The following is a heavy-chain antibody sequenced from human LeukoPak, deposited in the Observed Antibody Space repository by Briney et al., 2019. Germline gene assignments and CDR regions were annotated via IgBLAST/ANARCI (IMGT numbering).Heavy chain of an antibody. CDR3: AKDTTAWWYHRAYMDV. CDR2: ISGSGDTT. J-gene: IGHJ6*03. CDR1: GFTFSSYA. D-gene: IGHD2-15*01. V-gene: IGHV3-23*01. Sequence: GGSLRLSCAASGFTFSSYAMSWVRQAPGGGLEWVSAISGSGDTTYHADSVKGRFTISRDNAENRLSLQMDSLRAEDTAVYFCAKDTTAWWYHRAYMDVWGKGTTVTVSS.